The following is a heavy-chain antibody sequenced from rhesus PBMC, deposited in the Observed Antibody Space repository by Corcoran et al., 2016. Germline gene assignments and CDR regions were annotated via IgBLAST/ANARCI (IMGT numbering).Heavy chain of an antibody. J-gene: IGHJ4*01. CDR3: ARRLATVTLSYFDY. Sequence: QVKLQQWGEGLVKPSETLSLTCAVHGGSISGYSWSWIRQPPGQGLEWIGYIYGGSGSTSYNPSHKSRVTISTDTSKNQFSLKLSSVTAADTAVYYCARRLATVTLSYFDYWGQGVLVTVSS. CDR2: IYGGSGST. V-gene: IGHV4-73*01. CDR1: GGSISGYS. D-gene: IGHD5-36*02.